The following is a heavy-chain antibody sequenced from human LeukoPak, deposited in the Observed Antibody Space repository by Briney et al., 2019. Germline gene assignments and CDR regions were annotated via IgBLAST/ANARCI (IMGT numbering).Heavy chain of an antibody. CDR1: GFTFSSYA. V-gene: IGHV3-23*01. D-gene: IGHD6-13*01. CDR3: AKGVAAAGYYYYMDV. CDR2: ISGSGGST. Sequence: PGGSLRLSCAASGFTFSSYAMSWVRQAPGKGLEWVSAISGSGGSTYYADSVKGRFTISRDNSKNTPYLQMNSLRAEDTAVYYCAKGVAAAGYYYYMDVWGKGTTVTVSS. J-gene: IGHJ6*03.